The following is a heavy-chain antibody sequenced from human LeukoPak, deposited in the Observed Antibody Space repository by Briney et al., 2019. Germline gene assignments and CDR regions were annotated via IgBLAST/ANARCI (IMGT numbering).Heavy chain of an antibody. CDR3: ARDSLVHPNRWFDP. CDR2: INHSGST. D-gene: IGHD6-13*01. CDR1: GGSFSGYY. Sequence: KSSETLSLTCAVYGGSFSGYYWSWIRQPPGKGREWIGEINHSGSTNYNPSLKSRVSMSVDTSTNQFSLKLISVTAADTAVYYCARDSLVHPNRWFDPWGQGTLVIVSS. J-gene: IGHJ5*02. V-gene: IGHV4-34*01.